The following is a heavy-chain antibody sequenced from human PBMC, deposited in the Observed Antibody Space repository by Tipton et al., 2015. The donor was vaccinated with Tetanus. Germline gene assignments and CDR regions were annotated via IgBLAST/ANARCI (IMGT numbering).Heavy chain of an antibody. CDR2: ISAYNGNT. D-gene: IGHD3-22*01. J-gene: IGHJ3*02. Sequence: QVQLVQSGAEVKKPGASVKVSCKASGYTFTSYGISWVRQAPGQGLEWMGWISAYNGNTNYAQKLQGRVTMTTDTSTSTAYMELRSLRSDDTAVYYCARDPGGYYYDSSGFDAFDIWGQGTMVTVSS. CDR1: GYTFTSYG. CDR3: ARDPGGYYYDSSGFDAFDI. V-gene: IGHV1-18*01.